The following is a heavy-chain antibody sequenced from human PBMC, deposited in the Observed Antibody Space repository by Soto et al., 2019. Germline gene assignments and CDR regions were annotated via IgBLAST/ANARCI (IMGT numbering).Heavy chain of an antibody. V-gene: IGHV3-30-3*01. CDR1: RFTFSNYA. Sequence: QVQLVEFGGGVVQPGRSLRLSCAASRFTFSNYAMHWVRQAPGKGLQWVALISFDGSTKYYADSVKGRFTISRDNSKNPLYLQMTRLRAEDTAVYYCARSPGYCSTTRCYVRDFAMDVWGPGTTVTVSS. J-gene: IGHJ6*02. CDR2: ISFDGSTK. CDR3: ARSPGYCSTTRCYVRDFAMDV. D-gene: IGHD2-2*01.